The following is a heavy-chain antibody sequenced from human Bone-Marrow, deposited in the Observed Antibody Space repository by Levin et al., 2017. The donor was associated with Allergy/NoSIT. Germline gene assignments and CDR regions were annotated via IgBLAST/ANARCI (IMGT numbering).Heavy chain of an antibody. J-gene: IGHJ4*02. CDR1: GETFSGYY. D-gene: IGHD4-23*01. Sequence: ASETLSLTCAVYGETFSGYYWSWIRQPPGKGLEWIGAINHSGSTNYNPSLKSRVTISADTSKNQFSLKVNSVTAADTALYYCARGSGGNERCDYWGQGILVTVSS. CDR2: INHSGST. CDR3: ARGSGGNERCDY. V-gene: IGHV4-34*01.